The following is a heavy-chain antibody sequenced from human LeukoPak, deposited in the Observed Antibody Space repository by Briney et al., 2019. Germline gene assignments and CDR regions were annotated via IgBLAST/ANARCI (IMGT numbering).Heavy chain of an antibody. D-gene: IGHD3-16*02. CDR1: GGSISSYY. Sequence: SETLSLTCTVSGGSISSYYWSWIRQPPGKGLEWIGYIYYSGSTNYNPSLKSRVTISVDTSKNQFSLKLSSVTAADTAVYYCARVPDYVWGSYRYGYFDYRGQGTLVTVSS. CDR2: IYYSGST. CDR3: ARVPDYVWGSYRYGYFDY. V-gene: IGHV4-59*01. J-gene: IGHJ4*02.